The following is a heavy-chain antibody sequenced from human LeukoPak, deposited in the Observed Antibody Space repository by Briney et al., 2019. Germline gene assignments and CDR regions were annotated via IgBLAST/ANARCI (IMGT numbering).Heavy chain of an antibody. CDR3: AAPPYDYVWGSYRYGPLDY. Sequence: PGGSLRLSCAASGFTFSSYGMHWVRQAPGKGLEWVAVISYDGSNKYYADSVKGRFTISRDNSKNTLYLQMNSLRAEDTAVYYCAAPPYDYVWGSYRYGPLDYWGQGTLVTVSS. CDR1: GFTFSSYG. D-gene: IGHD3-16*02. CDR2: ISYDGSNK. J-gene: IGHJ4*02. V-gene: IGHV3-30*03.